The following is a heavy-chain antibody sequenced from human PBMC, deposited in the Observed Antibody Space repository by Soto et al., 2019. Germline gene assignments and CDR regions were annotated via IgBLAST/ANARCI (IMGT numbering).Heavy chain of an antibody. CDR1: GGIFKTDA. D-gene: IGHD5-18*01. Sequence: QVHLEQSGAEVKKPGSSVKVSCKASGGIFKTDAVAWVRQAPGQGLEWVGGLTPLYGTANYAQKFQGRVTITADEATCAAYMEVSSLRAEDTAVYYCGRALTLGYRSGGDCFDVWGQGTMVTVSS. V-gene: IGHV1-69*01. CDR2: LTPLYGTA. CDR3: GRALTLGYRSGGDCFDV. J-gene: IGHJ3*01.